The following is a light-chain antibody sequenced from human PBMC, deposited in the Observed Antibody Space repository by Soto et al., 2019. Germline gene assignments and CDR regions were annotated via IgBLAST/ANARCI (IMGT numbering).Light chain of an antibody. CDR2: EVS. Sequence: QSALTQPASVSGSPGQSTTISCTGTSSDIGGYNYVSWYQQHPGKAPKLLIYEVSNRPSGISSRFSGSKSGNTASLTISGLQAEDEADYYCSSYTSSTTLVFGSGTKVTVL. CDR1: SSDIGGYNY. CDR3: SSYTSSTTLV. J-gene: IGLJ1*01. V-gene: IGLV2-14*01.